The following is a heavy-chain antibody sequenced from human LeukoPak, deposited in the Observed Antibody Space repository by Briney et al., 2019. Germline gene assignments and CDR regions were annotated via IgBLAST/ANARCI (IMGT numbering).Heavy chain of an antibody. CDR2: ISGSGGST. V-gene: IGHV3-23*01. D-gene: IGHD3-3*01. CDR3: AKEPLYYDFWSGFDY. Sequence: PGGSLRLSRAASGFTFSSYAMSWVRQAPGKGLEWVSAISGSGGSTYYADSVKGRFTISRDNSKNTLYLQMNSLRAEDTAVYYCAKEPLYYDFWSGFDYWGQGTLVTVSS. J-gene: IGHJ4*02. CDR1: GFTFSSYA.